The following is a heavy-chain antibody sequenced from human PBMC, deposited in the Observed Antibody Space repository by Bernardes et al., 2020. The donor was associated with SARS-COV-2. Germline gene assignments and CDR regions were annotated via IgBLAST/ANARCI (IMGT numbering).Heavy chain of an antibody. Sequence: SVKVSCMASGGTFSSYTISWVRQAPGQGLEWMGRIIPILGIANYAQKFQGRVTITADKSTSTAYMELSSLRSEDTAVYYCARGGIWGSSWPEALGYWGQGTLVTVSS. CDR3: ARGGIWGSSWPEALGY. CDR1: GGTFSSYT. V-gene: IGHV1-69*02. D-gene: IGHD6-13*01. CDR2: IIPILGIA. J-gene: IGHJ4*02.